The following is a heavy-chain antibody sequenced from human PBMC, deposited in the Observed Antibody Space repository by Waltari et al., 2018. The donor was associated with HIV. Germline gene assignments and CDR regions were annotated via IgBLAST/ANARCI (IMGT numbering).Heavy chain of an antibody. CDR2: ISWNSGSI. Sequence: EVQLVESGGGLVQPGRSLRLSCAASGFTFDDYAMHWVRQAPGKGLEWVSGISWNSGSIGYADSVKGRFTISRDNAKNSLYLQMNSLRAEDTALYYCAKDSVDTAMGVDYWGQGTLVTVSS. V-gene: IGHV3-9*01. D-gene: IGHD5-18*01. J-gene: IGHJ4*02. CDR3: AKDSVDTAMGVDY. CDR1: GFTFDDYA.